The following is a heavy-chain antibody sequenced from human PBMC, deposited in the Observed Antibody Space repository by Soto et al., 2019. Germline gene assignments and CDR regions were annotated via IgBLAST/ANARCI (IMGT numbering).Heavy chain of an antibody. Sequence: QMDLVQSGAEVKKPGSSVTVSCKASGASFYNFALYWVRQAPGQGLEWVGGLTPVFRTANYSQKFQGRVTITADESTTTAYMELSNLRSDDTAVFYCAGVDCGGGTCYSGGVDYWGQGTLVTVSS. D-gene: IGHD2-15*01. V-gene: IGHV1-69*01. J-gene: IGHJ4*02. CDR2: LTPVFRTA. CDR1: GASFYNFA. CDR3: AGVDCGGGTCYSGGVDY.